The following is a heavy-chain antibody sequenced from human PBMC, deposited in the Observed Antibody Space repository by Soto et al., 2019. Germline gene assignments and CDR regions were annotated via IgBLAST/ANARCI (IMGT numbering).Heavy chain of an antibody. CDR2: IWYDATNE. V-gene: IGHV3-33*01. CDR1: GFTFSNYG. Sequence: GGSLRLSCAASGFTFSNYGMHWVRQAPGKGLEWVATIWYDATNEYYADSVKGRFTISRDNSKNTLFLQMNSLRAEDTAVYYCARERESYDILTGHHFDYWGRGTLVTVSS. D-gene: IGHD3-9*01. J-gene: IGHJ4*02. CDR3: ARERESYDILTGHHFDY.